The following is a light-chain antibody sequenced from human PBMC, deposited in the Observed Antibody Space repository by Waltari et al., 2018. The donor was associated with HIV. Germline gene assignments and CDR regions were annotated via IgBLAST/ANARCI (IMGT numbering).Light chain of an antibody. CDR2: EVY. J-gene: IGLJ2*01. Sequence: QSALTQTASVSGSPGQSITISCTGTSSDVGGYDHVPWYQQHPGKAPKLVIYEVYNRPSGISHRFSGSKSGNTASLTISGLQAEDEADYFCSSYTSSNTLVFGGGTKVTVL. CDR3: SSYTSSNTLV. CDR1: SSDVGGYDH. V-gene: IGLV2-14*01.